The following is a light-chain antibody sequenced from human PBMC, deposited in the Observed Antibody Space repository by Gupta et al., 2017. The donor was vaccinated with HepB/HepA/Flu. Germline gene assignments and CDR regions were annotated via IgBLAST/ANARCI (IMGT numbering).Light chain of an antibody. CDR2: GAS. J-gene: IGKJ1*01. V-gene: IGKV3-11*01. CDR3: QHRSNWPPWT. CDR1: QSVSSY. Sequence: EIVFTQSPATLSLSPGERATLSCRASQSVSSYLAWYQQKPGQAPRLLIYGASNRATGIPARFSGSGSGTDFTLTIISLEPEDFAVYYCQHRSNWPPWTFGQGTKVEIK.